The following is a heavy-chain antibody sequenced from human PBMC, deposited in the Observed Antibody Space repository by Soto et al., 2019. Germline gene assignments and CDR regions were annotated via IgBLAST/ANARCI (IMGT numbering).Heavy chain of an antibody. D-gene: IGHD1-26*01. Sequence: ASVKVSCNASGYTFTSSGISWVRQAPGQGLEWMGWISAYNGNTNYAQKLQGRVTMTTATSTSTAYMELRSRRSEETAVYYCAREWGGATWFDYWGQGTLVTVSS. CDR1: GYTFTSSG. J-gene: IGHJ4*02. V-gene: IGHV1-18*01. CDR2: ISAYNGNT. CDR3: AREWGGATWFDY.